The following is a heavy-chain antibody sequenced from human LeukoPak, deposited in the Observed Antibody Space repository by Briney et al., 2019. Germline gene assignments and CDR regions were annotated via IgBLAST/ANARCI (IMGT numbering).Heavy chain of an antibody. CDR3: TTDRRAFDY. Sequence: GRSLRLSCAASGFTFDDYAMHWVRQAPGKGLEWVSGISWNSGSIGYADSVKGRFTISRDNAKNSLYLQMNSLKTEDTAVYYCTTDRRAFDYWGQGTLVTVSS. CDR2: ISWNSGSI. V-gene: IGHV3-9*01. CDR1: GFTFDDYA. J-gene: IGHJ4*02.